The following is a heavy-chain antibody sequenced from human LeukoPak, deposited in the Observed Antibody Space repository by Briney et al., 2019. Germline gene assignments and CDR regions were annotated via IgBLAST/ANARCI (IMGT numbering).Heavy chain of an antibody. V-gene: IGHV4-59*01. D-gene: IGHD4/OR15-4a*01. CDR2: ISYSGST. CDR1: GGSISSYF. J-gene: IGHJ4*02. Sequence: TSETLSLTCTVSGGSISSYFWSWIRQPPGKGLEWIGYISYSGSTIYNPSLRSRVTMSVDTSKAQFSLRLSSVTAADTAMFYCARATGPNTNFDYWGQGTLVTVSS. CDR3: ARATGPNTNFDY.